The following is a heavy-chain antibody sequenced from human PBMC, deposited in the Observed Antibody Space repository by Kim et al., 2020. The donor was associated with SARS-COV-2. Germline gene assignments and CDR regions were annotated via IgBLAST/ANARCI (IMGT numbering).Heavy chain of an antibody. D-gene: IGHD6-13*01. CDR3: ARTGYSSSWFFY. V-gene: IGHV4-34*01. Sequence: NYTPYLKSRVTISVDTSKNQFSLKLSSVTAADTAVYYCARTGYSSSWFFYWGQGTLVTVSS. J-gene: IGHJ4*02.